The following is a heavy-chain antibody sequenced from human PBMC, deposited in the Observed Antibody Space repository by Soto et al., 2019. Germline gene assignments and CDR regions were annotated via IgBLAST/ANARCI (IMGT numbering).Heavy chain of an antibody. V-gene: IGHV1-8*01. J-gene: IGHJ4*02. CDR1: GYTFTSYD. CDR2: MNPNSGNT. D-gene: IGHD3-22*01. CDR3: ARELTMIVDN. Sequence: QVQLVQSGAEVKKPGASVKVSCKASGYTFTSYDVNWVRHATGQGLEGMGWMNPNSGNTGYAQKFQGRVTMTRNTSISTAYMELSGLRSEDTAVYYCARELTMIVDNWGQGTLVAVSS.